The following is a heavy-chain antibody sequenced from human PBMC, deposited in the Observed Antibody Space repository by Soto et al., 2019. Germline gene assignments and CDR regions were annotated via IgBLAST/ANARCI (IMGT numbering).Heavy chain of an antibody. CDR1: GFTFSSYS. J-gene: IGHJ6*02. Sequence: EVQLVESGGGLVKPGGSLRLSCAASGFTFSSYSMNWVRQAPGKGLEWVSSISSSSSYIYYAGSVKGRFTNSRDNAKNSLYLQRNSLRAEDTAVYYCARGRGAAGTDSVQYYGMDVWGQGTTVTVSS. D-gene: IGHD6-13*01. V-gene: IGHV3-21*01. CDR2: ISSSSSYI. CDR3: ARGRGAAGTDSVQYYGMDV.